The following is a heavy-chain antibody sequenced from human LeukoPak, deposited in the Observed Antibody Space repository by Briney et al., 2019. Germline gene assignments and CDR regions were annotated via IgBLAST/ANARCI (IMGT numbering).Heavy chain of an antibody. CDR2: IYSGGST. V-gene: IGHV3-53*01. CDR1: GFTVSSNY. Sequence: PGGSLRLSFAASGFTVSSNYMSWVRPAPGKGLAWVSVIYSGGSTYYADSVKGRFTISGDNSKNTLYLQMNSLRAEDTAVYYCAREGIRTGRDGYYDYWGQGTLVTVSS. J-gene: IGHJ4*02. CDR3: AREGIRTGRDGYYDY. D-gene: IGHD5-24*01.